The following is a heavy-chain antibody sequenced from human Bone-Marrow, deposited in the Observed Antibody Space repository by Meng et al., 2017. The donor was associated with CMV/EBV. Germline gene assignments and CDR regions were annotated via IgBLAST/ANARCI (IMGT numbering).Heavy chain of an antibody. D-gene: IGHD6-25*01. CDR1: GFTFSSYS. Sequence: GESLKISCAASGFTFSSYSMNWVRQAPGKGLEWVSSISSSSSYTYYADSVKGRFTISRDNAKNSLYLQMNSLRAEDTAVYYCARFKSAFDYWGQGTLVTVSS. V-gene: IGHV3-21*01. CDR2: ISSSSSYT. CDR3: ARFKSAFDY. J-gene: IGHJ4*02.